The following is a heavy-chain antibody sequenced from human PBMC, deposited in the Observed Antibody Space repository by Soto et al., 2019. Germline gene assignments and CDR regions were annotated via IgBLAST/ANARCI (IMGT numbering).Heavy chain of an antibody. CDR2: TYYSGST. CDR3: ASGGYDSSGYGPRDY. D-gene: IGHD3-22*01. J-gene: IGHJ4*02. V-gene: IGHV4-30-4*01. CDR1: GGSISSGDYY. Sequence: SETLSLTCTVSGGSISSGDYYWSWIRQPPGKGLEWIGYTYYSGSTYYNPSLKSRVTISVDTSKNQFSLKLSSVTAADTAVYYCASGGYDSSGYGPRDYWGQGTLVTVSS.